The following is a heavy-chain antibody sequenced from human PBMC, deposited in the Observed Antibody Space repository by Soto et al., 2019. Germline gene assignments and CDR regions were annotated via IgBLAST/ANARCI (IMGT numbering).Heavy chain of an antibody. CDR3: ARIASSIDQYYYGMDV. D-gene: IGHD2-2*01. Sequence: QVQLVESGGGVGQPGRSLRLSCAASGFTFSSYAMHWVRQAPGRGLEWVAVISYEGSNKYYADSVNGRFTISRDNSKKTLYLQMNSLRAEDMAAYYCARIASSIDQYYYGMDVWGQGTTVT. V-gene: IGHV3-30-3*01. CDR2: ISYEGSNK. J-gene: IGHJ6*02. CDR1: GFTFSSYA.